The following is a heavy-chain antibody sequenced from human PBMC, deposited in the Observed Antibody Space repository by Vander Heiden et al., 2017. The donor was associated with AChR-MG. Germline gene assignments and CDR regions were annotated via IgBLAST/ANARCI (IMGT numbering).Heavy chain of an antibody. CDR3: AKIGGGYSYGPSMDV. CDR2: ISGSGGST. J-gene: IGHJ6*02. Sequence: EVQLLESGGGLVQPGGSLRLSCAASGFTFSGYAMGWVRQAPGKGLEWVSAISGSGGSTYYADSVKGRFTISRDNSKNTLYLQMNSLRAEDTAVYYCAKIGGGYSYGPSMDVWGQGTTVTVSS. D-gene: IGHD5-18*01. V-gene: IGHV3-23*01. CDR1: GFTFSGYA.